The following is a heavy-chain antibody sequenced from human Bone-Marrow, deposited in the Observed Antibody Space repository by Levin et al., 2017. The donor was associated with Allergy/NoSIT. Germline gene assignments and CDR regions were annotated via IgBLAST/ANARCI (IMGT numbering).Heavy chain of an antibody. D-gene: IGHD3-3*02. Sequence: ESLKISCTVSGGFISNFYWSWIRQPPGKGLEWIGYIFHTGDRNYSPSLRSRVTMSLDMSKNQFSLKLSSVTAADTAVYYCARHPFSSGMDVWGQGTTITVSS. CDR2: IFHTGDR. CDR1: GGFISNFY. V-gene: IGHV4-59*08. CDR3: ARHPFSSGMDV. J-gene: IGHJ6*02.